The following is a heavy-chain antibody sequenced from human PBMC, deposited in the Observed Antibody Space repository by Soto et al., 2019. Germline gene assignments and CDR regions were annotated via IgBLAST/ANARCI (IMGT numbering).Heavy chain of an antibody. V-gene: IGHV1-18*01. Sequence: SVKVSCKASGYTFTSYGISWVRQAPVQGLEWVGWISAHNGDTRYAQNLQGRITMTTDTFTNTAYMELTSLTSDDTAVYYCARDWSRYYDSSGLMWFYWGQGTLVTVYS. J-gene: IGHJ4*02. CDR3: ARDWSRYYDSSGLMWFY. CDR2: ISAHNGDT. D-gene: IGHD3-22*01. CDR1: GYTFTSYG.